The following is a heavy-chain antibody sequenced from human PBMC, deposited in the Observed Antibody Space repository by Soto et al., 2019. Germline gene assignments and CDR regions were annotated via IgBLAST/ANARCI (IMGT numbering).Heavy chain of an antibody. V-gene: IGHV3-13*01. CDR2: LGAARDA. Sequence: EVQLVESGGGLVQPGGALRLTCTASGFTFSNYDMHWVRQASGKGLEWVSGLGAARDAYYLDSVKGRFAISRENAKHSLYLQMNSVTVGDTAVYYCARAYSGRLPRRVDYYDALDVWGQGTTVTVSS. D-gene: IGHD2-15*01. J-gene: IGHJ6*02. CDR1: GFTFSNYD. CDR3: ARAYSGRLPRRVDYYDALDV.